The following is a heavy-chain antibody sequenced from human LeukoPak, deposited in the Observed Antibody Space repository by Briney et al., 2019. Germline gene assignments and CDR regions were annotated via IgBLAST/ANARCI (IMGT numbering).Heavy chain of an antibody. J-gene: IGHJ3*02. CDR2: INHSGST. V-gene: IGHV4-34*01. CDR3: ARAARRYGSGSSLLLPAFDI. CDR1: GGSFSGYY. Sequence: SETLSLTCAVYGGSFSGYYWSWLRQPPGKGLEWIGEINHSGSTNYNPSLKSRVTISVDTSKNQFSLKLSSVTAADTAVYYCARAARRYGSGSSLLLPAFDIWGQGTMVTVSS. D-gene: IGHD3-10*01.